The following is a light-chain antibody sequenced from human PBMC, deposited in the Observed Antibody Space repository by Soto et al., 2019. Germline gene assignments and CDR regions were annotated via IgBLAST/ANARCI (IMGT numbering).Light chain of an antibody. CDR3: QQRSNWPLT. V-gene: IGKV3-11*01. Sequence: EIVLTQSPATLSFSPGERSILSGRASQSVSNFLAWYQQKPGQAPRLLIFDVSTRATGVPPRFSGSGSGTDFTLTIIGLEPEDFAIYYCQQRSNWPLTFGGGTKVDIK. J-gene: IGKJ4*01. CDR2: DVS. CDR1: QSVSNF.